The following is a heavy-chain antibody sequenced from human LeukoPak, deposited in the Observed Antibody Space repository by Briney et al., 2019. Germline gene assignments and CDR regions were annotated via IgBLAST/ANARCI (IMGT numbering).Heavy chain of an antibody. D-gene: IGHD6-13*01. J-gene: IGHJ4*02. CDR3: ARVGQRYSSAWYYVDYYDY. Sequence: SQILSLTCAISGDSVSSKSATWTWIRQSLSRGLEWLGGTYYRSKWYNDYAVSVKGRITINPDTSKNQFSLHLNFVTPEDTAVYYCARVGQRYSSAWYYVDYYDYWGQGTLVTVSS. V-gene: IGHV6-1*01. CDR1: GDSVSSKSAT. CDR2: TYYRSKWYN.